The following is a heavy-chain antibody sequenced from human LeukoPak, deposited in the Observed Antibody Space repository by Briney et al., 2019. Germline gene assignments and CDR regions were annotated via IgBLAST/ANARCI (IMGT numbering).Heavy chain of an antibody. CDR1: GVSISSGGYY. J-gene: IGHJ4*02. V-gene: IGHV4-31*03. Sequence: SETLSLTCTVSGVSISSGGYYWSWIRQHPGKGLEWIGYIYYSGSTYYNPSLKSRLTISLDTSSNQFSLKLNSVTAADTAVYYWARGQVRDNSNNGAQGTLFTSPQ. CDR2: IYYSGST. CDR3: ARGQVRDNSNN. D-gene: IGHD4-11*01.